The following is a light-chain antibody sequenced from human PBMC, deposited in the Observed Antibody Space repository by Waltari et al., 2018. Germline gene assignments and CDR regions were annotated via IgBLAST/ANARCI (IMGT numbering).Light chain of an antibody. CDR3: QQYNTLPVT. CDR1: QDINNF. CDR2: DAF. Sequence: MQVTQSPSSLSASVGDRVTITCQASQDINNFLNWYQQKPGKAPKVVIYDAFNFATGVPSRFSGGGSETDFTFTISVLQPEDIATYYCQQYNTLPVTFGGGTKVEIK. V-gene: IGKV1-33*01. J-gene: IGKJ4*01.